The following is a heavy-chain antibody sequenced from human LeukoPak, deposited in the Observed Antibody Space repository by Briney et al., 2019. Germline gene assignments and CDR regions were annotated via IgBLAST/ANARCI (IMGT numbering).Heavy chain of an antibody. J-gene: IGHJ4*02. CDR3: ARTTTEWGYDYVWGSYSYYFDY. CDR2: IYSGGST. D-gene: IGHD3-16*01. V-gene: IGHV3-66*01. CDR1: GFTASSNY. Sequence: GGSLRLSCAASGFTASSNYMSWVRQAPGKGLEWVSVIYSGGSTYYADSVKGRFTTSRDNSKNTLYLQMNSLRAEDTAVYYCARTTTEWGYDYVWGSYSYYFDYWGQGTLVSVSS.